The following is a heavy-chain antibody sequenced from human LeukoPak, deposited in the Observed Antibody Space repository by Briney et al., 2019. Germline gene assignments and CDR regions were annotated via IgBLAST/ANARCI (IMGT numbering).Heavy chain of an antibody. J-gene: IGHJ6*01. CDR3: ARAYTVWTDYQPRYYYGMDV. CDR1: GGSISSYY. Sequence: PSETLSLTCTVSGGSISSYYWSWIRQPAGKGLEWIGRIYTSGSTSYNSSLKSRVTMSVDTSKNQFSLKLSSVTAADTAVYYCARAYTVWTDYQPRYYYGMDVWGQGTTVTVSS. D-gene: IGHD2-2*01. CDR2: IYTSGST. V-gene: IGHV4-4*07.